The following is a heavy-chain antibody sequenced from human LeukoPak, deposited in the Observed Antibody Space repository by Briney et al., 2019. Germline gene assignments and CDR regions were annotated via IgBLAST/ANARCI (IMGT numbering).Heavy chain of an antibody. Sequence: ASVKVSCKASGGTFRSYAISWVRQAPGQGLEWMGGIIPIFGTANYAQKFQGRATITTDASTRTGYMELSSLRSEDTAVYYCAREGALNSDYDSSFFDYWGQGTLVTVSS. D-gene: IGHD5-12*01. CDR3: AREGALNSDYDSSFFDY. CDR2: IIPIFGTA. V-gene: IGHV1-69*05. J-gene: IGHJ4*02. CDR1: GGTFRSYA.